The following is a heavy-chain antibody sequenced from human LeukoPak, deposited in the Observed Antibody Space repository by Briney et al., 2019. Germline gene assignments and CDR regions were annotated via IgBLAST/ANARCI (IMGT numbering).Heavy chain of an antibody. J-gene: IGHJ5*02. Sequence: SQTLSLTCAISGDSVSSNSAAWNWIRQSPSRGLEWLGRTYYRSKWYNDYAVSVKSRITIKPDTSKNQFSLQLNSVTAADTAVYYCARGGSQFGELRFRRRNWFDPWGQGTLVTVSS. CDR3: ARGGSQFGELRFRRRNWFDP. CDR1: GDSVSSNSAA. D-gene: IGHD3-10*01. CDR2: TYYRSKWYN. V-gene: IGHV6-1*01.